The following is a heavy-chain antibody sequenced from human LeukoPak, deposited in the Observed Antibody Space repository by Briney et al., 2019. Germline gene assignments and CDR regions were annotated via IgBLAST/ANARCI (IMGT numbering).Heavy chain of an antibody. D-gene: IGHD2-2*01. CDR2: IKSKTDGGTT. V-gene: IGHV3-15*01. Sequence: KAGGSLRLSCAASGFTFSNAWMSWVRQAPGRGLEWVGRIKSKTDGGTTDYAAPVKGRFTISRDDSKNTLYLQMNSLKTEDTAVYYCTTSDLVVPAAPFDYWGQGTLVTVSS. J-gene: IGHJ4*02. CDR3: TTSDLVVPAAPFDY. CDR1: GFTFSNAW.